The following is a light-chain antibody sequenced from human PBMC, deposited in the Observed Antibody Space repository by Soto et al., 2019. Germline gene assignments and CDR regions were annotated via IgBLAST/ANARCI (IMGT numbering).Light chain of an antibody. CDR2: DVS. V-gene: IGLV2-11*01. CDR1: SSDVGGYNY. Sequence: QSVLTQSRSVSGPPGPPVTISCSGTSSDVGGYNYVSWYQQHPGKAPKLMIYDVSKRPSGVPDRFSGSKSGNTASLTISGLQAEDEADYYCCSYAGSYTYVFGTGTKVTVL. CDR3: CSYAGSYTYV. J-gene: IGLJ1*01.